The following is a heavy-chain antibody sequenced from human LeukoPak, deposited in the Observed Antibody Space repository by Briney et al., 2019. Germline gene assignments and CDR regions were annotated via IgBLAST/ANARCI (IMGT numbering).Heavy chain of an antibody. CDR3: ARPIAPMATIPGCDFQH. D-gene: IGHD5-24*01. J-gene: IGHJ1*01. CDR1: GFTFSNYA. CDR2: ISYDGTDK. Sequence: GGSLRLSCAASGFTFSNYAMHWVRQAPGKGLEWVAVISYDGTDKYYADSVQGRFTISRDNSKNTLYPQMNSLRAEDTALYYCARPIAPMATIPGCDFQHWGQGTLVIVSS. V-gene: IGHV3-30-3*01.